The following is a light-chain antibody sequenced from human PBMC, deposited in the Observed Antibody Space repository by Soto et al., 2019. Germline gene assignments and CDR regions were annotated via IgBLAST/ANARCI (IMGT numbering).Light chain of an antibody. CDR3: SSYTSSSTPYDV. J-gene: IGLJ1*01. CDR2: EVN. V-gene: IGLV2-14*01. Sequence: QPVLTQPASVSGSPGQSITISCTGTSSDVGGYNYVSWYQQHPGKAPKLMIYEVNNRPSGVSNRFSGSKSGNTASLTISGLHAEDEADYYCSSYTSSSTPYDVFGTGTKVTVL. CDR1: SSDVGGYNY.